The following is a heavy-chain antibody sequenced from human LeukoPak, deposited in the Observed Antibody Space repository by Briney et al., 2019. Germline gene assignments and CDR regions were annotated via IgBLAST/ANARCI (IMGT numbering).Heavy chain of an antibody. CDR2: ISNSGST. CDR3: SRGGYIYGGHNWFDP. J-gene: IGHJ5*02. CDR1: GVSISSYY. Sequence: SETLSLTCTVSGVSISSYYWSWIRQPPGKGLEWIGYISNSGSTNYNPSLKSRVTISVDTSKNQFSLRLSSVTAADTAVYYCSRGGYIYGGHNWFDPWGQGTLVTVSS. D-gene: IGHD5-18*01. V-gene: IGHV4-59*01.